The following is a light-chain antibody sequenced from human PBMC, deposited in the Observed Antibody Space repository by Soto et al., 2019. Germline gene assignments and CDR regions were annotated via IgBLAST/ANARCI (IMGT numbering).Light chain of an antibody. CDR3: QSYDRSLSGFVI. CDR2: ANT. CDR1: NSNIGAGYE. J-gene: IGLJ2*01. Sequence: QSVLTQPPSVSGAPGQRVTISCTGSNSNIGAGYEVHWYQHLPGKAPKLLIYANTNRPSGVPDRFSTSRSGTSASLDISGLQAADEADYSCQSYDRSLSGFVIFGGGTKLTVL. V-gene: IGLV1-40*01.